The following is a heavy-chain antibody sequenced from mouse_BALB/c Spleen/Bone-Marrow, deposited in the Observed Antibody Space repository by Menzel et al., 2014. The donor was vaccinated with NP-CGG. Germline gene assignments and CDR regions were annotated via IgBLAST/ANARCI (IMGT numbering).Heavy chain of an antibody. CDR1: GYTFXSYW. CDR3: ARGAPGDY. CDR2: IYPGDGDT. V-gene: IGHV1-87*01. Sequence: QVQLQQSGAELARPGASVKLSCKASGYTFXSYWMQWVKQRPGQGLEWIGAIYPGDGDTRYTQKFKGKATLTADKSSSTAYMQLSSLASEDSAVYYCARGAPGDYWGQGTTLTVSS. J-gene: IGHJ2*01.